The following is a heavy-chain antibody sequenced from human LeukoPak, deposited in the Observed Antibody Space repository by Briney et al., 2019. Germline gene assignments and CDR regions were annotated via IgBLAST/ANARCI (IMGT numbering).Heavy chain of an antibody. V-gene: IGHV3-48*04. J-gene: IGHJ6*02. CDR3: ARYAILTGYPDYYPGMDV. Sequence: GGSLRLSCAASGFTFTSYSMNWVSQAPGKGLEWVSYISSSGSTIYYADSVKGRFTISRDNAKNSLYLQMNSLRAEDTAVYYCARYAILTGYPDYYPGMDVWGQGTTVTVAS. CDR1: GFTFTSYS. CDR2: ISSSGSTI. D-gene: IGHD3-9*01.